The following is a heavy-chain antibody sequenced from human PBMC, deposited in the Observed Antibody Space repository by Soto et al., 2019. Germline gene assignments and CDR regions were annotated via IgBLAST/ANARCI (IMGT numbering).Heavy chain of an antibody. CDR3: ARLHSRGTYGMDI. Sequence: SVKVSCKASGGSFTYSLSWVRQAPGQGLEWMGGIIPIFGTTHYAQKFQGRVTITADESTRTAYMELSTLRSEDAAVYYCARLHSRGTYGMDIWGQGTTVTVSS. V-gene: IGHV1-69*13. D-gene: IGHD4-4*01. CDR2: IIPIFGTT. CDR1: GGSFTYS. J-gene: IGHJ6*02.